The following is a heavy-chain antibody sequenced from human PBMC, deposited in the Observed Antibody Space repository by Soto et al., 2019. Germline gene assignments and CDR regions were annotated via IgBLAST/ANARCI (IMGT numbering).Heavy chain of an antibody. Sequence: VQLLESGGGLVRRGGSLSLSCVASGFPFPAAALNWVRQAPGQGLEWVATITGRGISTYYADPVRGRFTISRDDSQNTLYLQMNSLRVEDTAVYYCAKDRYGGSGGGRESWGQGALVTVSS. CDR1: GFPFPAAA. V-gene: IGHV3-23*01. CDR3: AKDRYGGSGGGRES. CDR2: ITGRGIST. J-gene: IGHJ5*02. D-gene: IGHD5-18*01.